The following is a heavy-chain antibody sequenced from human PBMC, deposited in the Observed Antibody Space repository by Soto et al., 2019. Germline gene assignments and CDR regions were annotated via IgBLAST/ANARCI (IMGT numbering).Heavy chain of an antibody. V-gene: IGHV3-30-3*01. CDR1: GFTFSSYA. CDR2: ISYDGSNK. Sequence: GGSLRLSCAASGFTFSSYAMHWVRQAPGKGLEWVAVISYDGSNKYYADSVKGRFTISRDNSKNTLYLQMNSLRAEDTAVYYCAREEIRSRGVGYYYYGMDVWGQGTTVTVSS. J-gene: IGHJ6*02. CDR3: AREEIRSRGVGYYYYGMDV.